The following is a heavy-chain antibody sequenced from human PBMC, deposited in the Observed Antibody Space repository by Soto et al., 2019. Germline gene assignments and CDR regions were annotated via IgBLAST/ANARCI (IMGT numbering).Heavy chain of an antibody. CDR1: VFSFRNYA. J-gene: IGHJ4*02. D-gene: IGHD3-9*01. V-gene: IGHV3-23*01. Sequence: PWGSLRLSCSASVFSFRNYAMSWVRQAPGKGLEWISTLTGSSSNTYYADSVKGRFAISRDNSRNTLYLQMHSLTAEDTAVYYCANGRATYGLLTHDYWGQGTLVTVSS. CDR2: LTGSSSNT. CDR3: ANGRATYGLLTHDY.